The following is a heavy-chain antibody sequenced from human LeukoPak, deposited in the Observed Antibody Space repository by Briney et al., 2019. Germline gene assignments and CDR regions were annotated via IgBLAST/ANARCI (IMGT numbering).Heavy chain of an antibody. CDR1: GGSFSGYY. CDR3: ARGAWSGSYYGWAYYYGMDV. CDR2: INHSGST. D-gene: IGHD1-26*01. V-gene: IGHV4-34*01. J-gene: IGHJ6*02. Sequence: SETLSLTCAVYGGSFSGYYWSWIRQPPGKGLEWIGEINHSGSTNYNPSLKSRVTISVGTSKNQFSLKLSSVTAADTAVYYCARGAWSGSYYGWAYYYGMDVWGQGTTVTVSS.